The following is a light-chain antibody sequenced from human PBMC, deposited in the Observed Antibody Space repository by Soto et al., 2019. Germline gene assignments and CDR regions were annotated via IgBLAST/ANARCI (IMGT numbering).Light chain of an antibody. CDR2: DAS. CDR3: QHYNSYSEA. CDR1: QSISSW. J-gene: IGKJ1*01. Sequence: DIQMTQSPFTLSSSVGDRATITCRASQSISSWLAWYQQKPGKAPKLLIYDASSLESGVPSRFSGSGSGTEFTLTISSLQPDDFATYYCQHYNSYSEAFGQGTKVDIK. V-gene: IGKV1-5*01.